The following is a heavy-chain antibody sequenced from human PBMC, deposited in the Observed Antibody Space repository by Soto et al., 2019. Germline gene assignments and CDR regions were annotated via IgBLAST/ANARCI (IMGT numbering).Heavy chain of an antibody. D-gene: IGHD3-10*01. CDR2: IYYSGST. CDR1: GGSISSSSYY. J-gene: IGHJ6*02. CDR3: AIPPTHGSGSYYNDETAPHYYYGMDV. Sequence: SETLSLTCTVSGGSISSSSYYWGWIRQPPGKGLEWIGSIYYSGSTYYNPSLKSRVTISVDTSKNQFSLKLSSVTAADTAVYYCAIPPTHGSGSYYNDETAPHYYYGMDVWGQGTTVTVSS. V-gene: IGHV4-39*01.